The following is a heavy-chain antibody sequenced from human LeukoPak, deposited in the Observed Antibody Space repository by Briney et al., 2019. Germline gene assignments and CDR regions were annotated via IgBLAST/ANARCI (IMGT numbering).Heavy chain of an antibody. Sequence: PGGSHRLSCAASGFSFSIYYMHWVRQAEGEGLVWVSRINSDGTATVYADSVRGRFTISRDNAKNTLYLQMNSLRAEDTAVYYCELYGLGSPHWGQGTLVSVSS. CDR3: ELYGLGSPH. V-gene: IGHV3-74*01. CDR1: GFSFSIYY. CDR2: INSDGTAT. J-gene: IGHJ4*02. D-gene: IGHD3-10*01.